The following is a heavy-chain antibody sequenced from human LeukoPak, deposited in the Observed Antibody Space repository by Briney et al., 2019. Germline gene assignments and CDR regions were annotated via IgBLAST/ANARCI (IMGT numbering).Heavy chain of an antibody. V-gene: IGHV3-7*01. D-gene: IGHD5-12*01. Sequence: GGSLRLSCAASGFSFSSFAMTWVRQAPGKGLEWVAHTNQDGSEEHYMDSVKARFTISRDNAKNSLSLQMNSLRAEDTAVYYCVRDGGVSGYDLLDYWGQGTLVTVSS. CDR3: VRDGGVSGYDLLDY. CDR2: TNQDGSEE. J-gene: IGHJ4*02. CDR1: GFSFSSFA.